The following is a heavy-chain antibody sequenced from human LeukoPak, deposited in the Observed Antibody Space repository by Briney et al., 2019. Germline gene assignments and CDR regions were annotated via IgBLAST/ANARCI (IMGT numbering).Heavy chain of an antibody. V-gene: IGHV1-69*04. CDR3: AREAQEYQLLGCYFDY. Sequence: GASVKVSCKASGGTFSSYAFSWVRQAPGQGLEWMGRIIPILGIANYAQKFQGRVTITADKSTSTAYMELSSLRSEDTAVYYCAREAQEYQLLGCYFDYWGQGTLVTVSS. CDR2: IIPILGIA. CDR1: GGTFSSYA. J-gene: IGHJ4*02. D-gene: IGHD2-2*01.